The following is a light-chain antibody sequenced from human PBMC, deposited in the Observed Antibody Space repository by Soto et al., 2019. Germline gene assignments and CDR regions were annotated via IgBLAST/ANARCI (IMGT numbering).Light chain of an antibody. V-gene: IGKV1-27*01. CDR1: QGISSS. CDR3: QKYDSAPET. Sequence: DIQMTQSPSSLSASVGDRVTITCRASQGISSSLAWYQQKPGKVPKVLIYAASTLQSGVPSRFSGSGSGTEFSHTISNLQPEDVDTYYCQKYDSAPETFGQGTNEEIK. CDR2: AAS. J-gene: IGKJ1*01.